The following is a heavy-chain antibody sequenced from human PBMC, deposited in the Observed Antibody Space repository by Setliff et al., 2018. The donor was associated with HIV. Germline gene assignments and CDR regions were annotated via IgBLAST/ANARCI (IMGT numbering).Heavy chain of an antibody. CDR3: ARSVARDYWYFGH. Sequence: PSETLSLTCTVSGDSFNNYHWNWIRQPPGEGLEFLGFFHYRGSPIYNPSLKSRVKISVDTSKNQFSLNLTSVTAADTAVYYCARSVARDYWYFGHWGRGTLVTVSS. CDR1: GDSFNNYH. D-gene: IGHD6-6*01. J-gene: IGHJ2*01. V-gene: IGHV4-59*01. CDR2: FHYRGSP.